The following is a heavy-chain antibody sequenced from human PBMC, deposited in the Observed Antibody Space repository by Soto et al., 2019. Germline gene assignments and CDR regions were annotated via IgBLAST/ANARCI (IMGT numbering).Heavy chain of an antibody. Sequence: GGSLRLSCAASGLTFSNYAMSWVRQAPGKGLEWVSAISGSGGSTYYADSVKGRFTISRDNFKNTLYLQMNSLRAEDTAVYYCAKSIYSYGQSYFFDYWGQGTLVTVSS. CDR3: AKSIYSYGQSYFFDY. CDR1: GLTFSNYA. V-gene: IGHV3-23*01. CDR2: ISGSGGST. J-gene: IGHJ4*02. D-gene: IGHD5-18*01.